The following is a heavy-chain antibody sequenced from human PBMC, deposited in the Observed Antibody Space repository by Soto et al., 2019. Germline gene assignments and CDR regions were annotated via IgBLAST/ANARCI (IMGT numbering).Heavy chain of an antibody. V-gene: IGHV4-61*01. CDR1: GDSVSNDNYY. CDR3: ARGNNMIRGVIAYYFDF. D-gene: IGHD3-10*01. J-gene: IGHJ4*02. CDR2: VYYDGST. Sequence: PSETLSLTCTVFGDSVSNDNYYWSRIRQPPGKGLEWIGYVYYDGSTSYNPSLKSRLTTSVDTSKNQFSLRLTSVTAADSALYYCARGNNMIRGVIAYYFDFWGQGTLVTVSS.